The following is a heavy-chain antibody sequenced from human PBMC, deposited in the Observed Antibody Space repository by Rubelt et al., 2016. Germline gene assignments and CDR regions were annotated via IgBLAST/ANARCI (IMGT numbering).Heavy chain of an antibody. D-gene: IGHD1-26*01. CDR2: VPYDAYVGRTH. J-gene: IGHJ4*02. V-gene: IGHV3-30*03. Sequence: AASGFTLSDQYMDWVRQAPGKGLEWVAIVPYDAYVGRTHDYADSVRGRFTISRDNSKNTVYLQMNSLRVEDTAVYYCSVPPTSQYPTFNFWGQGTLVTVSS. CDR1: GFTLSDQY. CDR3: SVPPTSQYPTFNF.